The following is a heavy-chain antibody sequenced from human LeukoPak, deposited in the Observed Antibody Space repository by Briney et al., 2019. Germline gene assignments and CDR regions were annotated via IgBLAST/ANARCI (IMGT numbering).Heavy chain of an antibody. CDR2: IYSSGNT. CDR1: GVSISSSSYY. CDR3: AKSGGYGLIDY. V-gene: IGHV4-39*01. D-gene: IGHD6-25*01. J-gene: IGHJ4*01. Sequence: NPSETLSLTCNVSGVSISSSSYYWGWIRQPPGKGLEWIGSIYSSGNTYYNSSLKSRVTISIDTSKNQVSLKMSSVTAADTAVYYCAKSGGYGLIDYWGQGTLVTVSS.